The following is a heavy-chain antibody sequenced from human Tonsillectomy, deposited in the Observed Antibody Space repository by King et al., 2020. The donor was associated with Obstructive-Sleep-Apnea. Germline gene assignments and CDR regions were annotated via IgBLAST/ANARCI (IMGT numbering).Heavy chain of an antibody. V-gene: IGHV3-30*03. CDR3: ASPDGSGSHPPYYDY. J-gene: IGHJ4*02. CDR1: GYTIGNYG. D-gene: IGHD3-10*01. Sequence: VQLVESGGGVVQPGRSLRLSCAASGYTIGNYGMHWVRQAPGKGLEWVAIILYDGSNTYYADSVKGRFTISRDNSKNTLYLQMNSLRSEDTAVYYCASPDGSGSHPPYYDYWGQGTLVTVSS. CDR2: ILYDGSNT.